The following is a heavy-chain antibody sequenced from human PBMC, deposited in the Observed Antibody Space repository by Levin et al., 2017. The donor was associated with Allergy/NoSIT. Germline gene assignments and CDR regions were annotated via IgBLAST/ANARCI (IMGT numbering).Heavy chain of an antibody. V-gene: IGHV3-30*18. Sequence: LAGGSLRLSCAASGFTFSSYGMHWVRQAPGKGLEWVAVISYDGSNKYYADSVKGRFTISRDNSKNTLYLQMNSLRAEDTAVYYCAKDRYYGSGNPDVDYWGQGTLVTVSS. CDR1: GFTFSSYG. J-gene: IGHJ4*02. D-gene: IGHD3-10*01. CDR3: AKDRYYGSGNPDVDY. CDR2: ISYDGSNK.